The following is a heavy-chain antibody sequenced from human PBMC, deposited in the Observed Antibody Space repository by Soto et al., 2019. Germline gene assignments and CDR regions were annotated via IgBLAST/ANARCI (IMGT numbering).Heavy chain of an antibody. CDR3: AKGAGYSSSWLSTSFDY. D-gene: IGHD6-13*01. CDR2: ISGGGGSA. CDR1: GFTFSSYA. Sequence: GGSLRLSCAASGFTFSSYAMRWVRQAPGKGLEWVSAISGGGGSAFYADSVKGRFTISRDNSKNTLYLQMNSLRAEDTAVYFCAKGAGYSSSWLSTSFDYWGQGTLVTVSS. J-gene: IGHJ4*02. V-gene: IGHV3-23*01.